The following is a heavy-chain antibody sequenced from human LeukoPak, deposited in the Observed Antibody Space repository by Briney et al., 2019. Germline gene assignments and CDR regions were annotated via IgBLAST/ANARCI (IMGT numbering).Heavy chain of an antibody. V-gene: IGHV3-21*01. CDR2: ISSSSSYI. J-gene: IGHJ4*02. D-gene: IGHD2-15*01. CDR3: ARELPANY. CDR1: EFTLRSIS. Sequence: GGSLRLSCAPSEFTLRSISINWARKAPGKGLEWVSSISSSSSYIYYADSVKGRFTISRDNAKNSLYLQMNSLRAEDTAVYYCARELPANYWGQGTLVTVSS.